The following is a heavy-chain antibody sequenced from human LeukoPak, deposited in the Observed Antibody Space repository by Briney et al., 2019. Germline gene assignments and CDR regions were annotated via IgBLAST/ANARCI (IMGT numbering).Heavy chain of an antibody. CDR1: GGTFSSYA. V-gene: IGHV1-69*13. Sequence: SVKVSCKASGGTFSSYAISWVRQAPGQGLEWMGGIIPIFGTANYAQKFQGRVTITADESTSTAYMELSSLRSEDTAVYYCARVIEYSSSSSWFDPWGQGTLVTVSS. D-gene: IGHD6-6*01. J-gene: IGHJ5*02. CDR2: IIPIFGTA. CDR3: ARVIEYSSSSSWFDP.